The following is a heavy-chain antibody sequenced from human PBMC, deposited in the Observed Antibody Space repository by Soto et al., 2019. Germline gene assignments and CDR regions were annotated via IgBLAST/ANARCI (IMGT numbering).Heavy chain of an antibody. CDR1: GFSLSTGGVG. CDR2: IYWDDDK. D-gene: IGHD2-15*01. J-gene: IGHJ4*02. V-gene: IGHV2-5*02. Sequence: QITLKESGPTLVKPTQTLTLTCTFSGFSLSTGGVGVGWIRQPPGKALEWLALIYWDDDKRYRTSLQNRLTITADTSYTQVVLSMSNMGPDDTATYYCAHRNVEVVGGSTNTFDYWSQGALVTVSS. CDR3: AHRNVEVVGGSTNTFDY.